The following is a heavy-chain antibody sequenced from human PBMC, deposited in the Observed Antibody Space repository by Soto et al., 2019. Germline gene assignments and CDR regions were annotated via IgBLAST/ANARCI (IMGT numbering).Heavy chain of an antibody. CDR3: ARWYYGSGSYYTGGLIDNWFDP. D-gene: IGHD3-10*01. CDR1: GGSISSGGYY. CDR2: IYYSGST. J-gene: IGHJ5*02. Sequence: QVQLQESGPGLVKPSQTLSLTCTVSGGSISSGGYYWSWIRQHPGKGLEWIGYIYYSGSTYYNPSLKSRVTISVDTSKNQFSLKLSSVTAADTAVYYCARWYYGSGSYYTGGLIDNWFDPWGQGTLVTVSS. V-gene: IGHV4-31*03.